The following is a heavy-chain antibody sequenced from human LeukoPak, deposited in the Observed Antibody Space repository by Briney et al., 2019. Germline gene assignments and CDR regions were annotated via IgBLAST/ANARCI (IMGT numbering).Heavy chain of an antibody. CDR1: GGSISSYY. V-gene: IGHV4-4*07. CDR2: IYTSGST. Sequence: SETLSLTCTVSGGSISSYYWSWIRQPAGKGLEWIGRIYTSGSTNYNPSLKSRVTISVDTSKNQFSLKLSSVTAADTAVYYCAQYNLEWLAFDYWGQGTLVTVSS. D-gene: IGHD3-3*01. CDR3: AQYNLEWLAFDY. J-gene: IGHJ4*02.